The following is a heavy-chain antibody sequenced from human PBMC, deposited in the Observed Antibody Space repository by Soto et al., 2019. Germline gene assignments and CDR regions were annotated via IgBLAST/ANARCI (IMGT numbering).Heavy chain of an antibody. J-gene: IGHJ4*02. CDR1: GFTFSSYA. CDR2: ISGSGGST. V-gene: IGHV3-23*01. CDR3: AKGPTLHGDYVPETDY. D-gene: IGHD4-17*01. Sequence: GGSLRLSCAASGFTFSSYAMSWVRQAPGKGLEWVSAISGSGGSTYYADSVKGRFTISRDNSKNTLYLQMNSLRAEDTAVYYCAKGPTLHGDYVPETDYWGQGTLVTVSS.